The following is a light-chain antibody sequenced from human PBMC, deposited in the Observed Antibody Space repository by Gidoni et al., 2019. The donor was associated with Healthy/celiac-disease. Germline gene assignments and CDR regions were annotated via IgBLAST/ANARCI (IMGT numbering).Light chain of an antibody. CDR3: AAWDDSLSGWV. CDR2: RNN. CDR1: SSNIGSNY. Sequence: QSVLTQPPSASGTPGRRVTISCSGSSSNIGSNYVYWYQQLPGTAPKLLIYRNNHRPSGVPDRFSGSKSGTSASLAISGLRSEDEADYYCAAWDDSLSGWVFGGGTKLTVL. V-gene: IGLV1-47*01. J-gene: IGLJ3*02.